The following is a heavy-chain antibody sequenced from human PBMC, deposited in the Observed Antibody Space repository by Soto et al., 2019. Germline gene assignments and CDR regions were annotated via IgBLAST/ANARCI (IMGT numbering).Heavy chain of an antibody. CDR2: ISWNSGSI. D-gene: IGHD5-12*01. CDR3: AKDGGYDMSSYFAY. CDR1: GLTLYIYV. J-gene: IGHJ4*02. Sequence: SLELSCAACGLTLYIYVMHWFLQDPGKGLEWVSGISWNSGSIGYADSVKGRFTISRDNAKNSLYLQMNSLRAEDTALYYCAKDGGYDMSSYFAYRGQGTLVPVS. V-gene: IGHV3-9*01.